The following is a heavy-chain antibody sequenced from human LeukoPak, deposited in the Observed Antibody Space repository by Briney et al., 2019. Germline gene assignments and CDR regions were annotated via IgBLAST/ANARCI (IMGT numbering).Heavy chain of an antibody. D-gene: IGHD3-10*01. Sequence: SETLSLTCTVSGDSISSTSYYWDWIRQPPGKGLVWIVSIYNSGTTYYNPSLKSRITISVDTSKNQFSLKVSSGTAADTTVYCWASRVYGLGSFNYWGQGTLVTVSS. V-gene: IGHV4-39*01. CDR3: ASRVYGLGSFNY. CDR2: IYNSGTT. J-gene: IGHJ4*01. CDR1: GDSISSTSYY.